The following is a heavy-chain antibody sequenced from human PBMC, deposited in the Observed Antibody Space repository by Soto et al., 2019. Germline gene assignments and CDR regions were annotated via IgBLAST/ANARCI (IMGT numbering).Heavy chain of an antibody. CDR1: GGSISSYY. J-gene: IGHJ4*02. D-gene: IGHD6-13*01. CDR2: IYFSGGT. CDR3: ARHGQQLGPRSYYFDY. Sequence: SETLSLTCTVSGGSISSYYWSWIRQPPVKGLEWIGYIYFSGGTNYNPSLKSRVTISVDTSKNQFSLKLSSVTAADTAVYYCARHGQQLGPRSYYFDYWGQGTLVTVSS. V-gene: IGHV4-59*08.